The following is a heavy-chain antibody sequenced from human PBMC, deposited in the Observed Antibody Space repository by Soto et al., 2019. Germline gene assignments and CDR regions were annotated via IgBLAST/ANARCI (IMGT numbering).Heavy chain of an antibody. D-gene: IGHD3-10*01. CDR3: ARRNGGAFDI. V-gene: IGHV4-59*08. J-gene: IGHJ3*02. Sequence: SETPSPTRALSGGSIRSYYLTLIRQPPGKGLEWIGYVYHSGSTNYNPSLKSRVTISVDTSKNQFSLRLSSVTAADTAVYYCARRNGGAFDIWGQGTMVTVSS. CDR2: VYHSGST. CDR1: GGSIRSYY.